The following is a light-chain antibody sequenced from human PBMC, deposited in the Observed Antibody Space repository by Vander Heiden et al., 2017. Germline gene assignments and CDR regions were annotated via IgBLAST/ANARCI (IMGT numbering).Light chain of an antibody. CDR1: QNVSVS. CDR2: YAS. J-gene: IGKJ4*01. CDR3: HQSSSLPLT. Sequence: VRTQSPAFLFATPKAKVSITCRASQNVSVSLHWYQQKPDQSPSLLIKYASQPVSGVPSRFSGSGEGTDFTLTISGLEVEDAATYYCHQSSSLPLTFGGGTKVEIK. V-gene: IGKV6-21*01.